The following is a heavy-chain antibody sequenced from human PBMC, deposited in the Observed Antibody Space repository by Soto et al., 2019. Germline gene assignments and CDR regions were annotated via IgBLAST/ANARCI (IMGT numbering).Heavy chain of an antibody. Sequence: EVQLVESGGGLVQPGGSLKLSCAASGFTFSGSAMHWVRQASGKGLGWVGRIRSKANSYATAYAASVKGRFTISRDDSKNTAYLQMNSLKTEDTAVYYCTTDCDRLFDYWGQGTLVTVSS. J-gene: IGHJ4*02. CDR3: TTDCDRLFDY. D-gene: IGHD2-21*02. CDR1: GFTFSGSA. V-gene: IGHV3-73*02. CDR2: IRSKANSYAT.